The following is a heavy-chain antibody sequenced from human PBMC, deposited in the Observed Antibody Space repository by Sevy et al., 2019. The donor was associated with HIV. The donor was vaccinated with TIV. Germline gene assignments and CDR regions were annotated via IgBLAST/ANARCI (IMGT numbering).Heavy chain of an antibody. D-gene: IGHD3-10*01. CDR3: ARDALSETSAY. J-gene: IGHJ4*02. CDR2: ISSSGRYI. V-gene: IGHV3-21*01. Sequence: GGSLRLSCAASGFTFSAYVMNWVRQGPGKGLEWVSSISSSGRYIYYADSVQGRFTISRDNAEDSLYLQMNNLRAEDTAVYYCARDALSETSAYWGQGTLVTVSS. CDR1: GFTFSAYV.